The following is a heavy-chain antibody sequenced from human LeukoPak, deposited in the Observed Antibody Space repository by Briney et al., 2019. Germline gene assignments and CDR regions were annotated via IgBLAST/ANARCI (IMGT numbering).Heavy chain of an antibody. CDR3: ARHDAGIAARPFDN. CDR2: INHSGST. CDR1: GGSFSGYY. J-gene: IGHJ4*02. V-gene: IGHV4-34*01. Sequence: SETLSLTCAVYGGSFSGYYWSWIRQPPGKGLEWMGEINHSGSTNYNPSLKSRVTISVDTSKNQFSLKLSSVTAADMAVYYCARHDAGIAARPFDNWGQGTLVTVSS. D-gene: IGHD6-6*01.